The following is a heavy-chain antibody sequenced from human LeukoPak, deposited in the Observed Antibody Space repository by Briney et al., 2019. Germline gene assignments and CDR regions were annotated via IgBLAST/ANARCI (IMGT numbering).Heavy chain of an antibody. Sequence: SETLSLTCTVSGYSISSGYYWGWIRQPPGKGLKWIGSISHSGSTYYNPSLKSRVPISVDTSKNQFSLKLSSLTAADTAVYYCARLRRSRLAEFDYWGQGTLVTVSS. CDR1: GYSISSGYY. CDR3: ARLRRSRLAEFDY. J-gene: IGHJ4*02. CDR2: ISHSGST. V-gene: IGHV4-38-2*02. D-gene: IGHD3-3*02.